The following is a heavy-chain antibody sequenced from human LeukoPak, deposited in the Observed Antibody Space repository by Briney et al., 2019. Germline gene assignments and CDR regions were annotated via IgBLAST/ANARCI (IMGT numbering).Heavy chain of an antibody. Sequence: GGSLRLSCAASGVTFSTYNMNWVRQAPGQGLEWVSFISSGSRIIYYADSVKGRFTVSRDNAKNSLYLQMNSLRDEDTAVYYCARNPAGIGDYWGQGTLVTVSS. D-gene: IGHD1-26*01. J-gene: IGHJ4*02. CDR2: ISSGSRII. CDR1: GVTFSTYN. CDR3: ARNPAGIGDY. V-gene: IGHV3-48*02.